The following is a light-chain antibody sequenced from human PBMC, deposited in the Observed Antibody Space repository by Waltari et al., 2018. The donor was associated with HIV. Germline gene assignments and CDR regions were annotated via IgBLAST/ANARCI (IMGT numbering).Light chain of an antibody. J-gene: IGLJ3*02. CDR2: TTN. CDR3: ATWDDSLNGPV. CDR1: ISNIGSNT. Sequence: QSVLTQPPSASGTPGQRVTISCSGSISNIGSNTVNWYQQLPGMAPKLLIYTTNQRPSGVPDRFSGSKSGASASLAISGLQSDDEADYYCATWDDSLNGPVFGGGTKLTVL. V-gene: IGLV1-44*01.